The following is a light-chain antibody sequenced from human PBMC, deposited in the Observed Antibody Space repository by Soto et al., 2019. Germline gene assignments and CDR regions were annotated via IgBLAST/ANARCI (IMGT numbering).Light chain of an antibody. Sequence: QSVLTQPASVSGSPGQSITISCTGTSSDVGGYDYVSWYQLQPGKAPKLMVFEVSNRPSGVSYRFSGSKSGNTASLTISGLQAEDEADYFCSSYSISTAYLFGTGTQLTVL. CDR1: SSDVGGYDY. V-gene: IGLV2-14*01. CDR3: SSYSISTAYL. J-gene: IGLJ1*01. CDR2: EVS.